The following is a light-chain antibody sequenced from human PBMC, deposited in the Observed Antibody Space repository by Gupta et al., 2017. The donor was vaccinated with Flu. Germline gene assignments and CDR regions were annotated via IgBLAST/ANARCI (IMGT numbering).Light chain of an antibody. CDR1: SSDVAAYNY. CDR3: CSYAGSDSWE. V-gene: IGLV2-11*01. CDR2: DVR. J-gene: IGLJ3*02. Sequence: QPALTHPRSGSSPPGRSVTISCSGTSSDVAAYNYVFCHQQPPATPHHLIIFDVRRRPAGIPGRFSCSKSGNTASLTISGHQEEEEAYYYGCSYAGSDSWEFGGGTELAVL.